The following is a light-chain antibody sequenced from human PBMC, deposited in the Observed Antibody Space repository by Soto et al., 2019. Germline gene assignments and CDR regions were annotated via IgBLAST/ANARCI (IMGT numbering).Light chain of an antibody. J-gene: IGLJ1*01. Sequence: QSVLTQPASVSGSPGQSITISCTGTSSDVGGYNYVSWYQQHPGKAPKLMIYDVSNRPSGVSNRFSGSKSGNTASLPISGIQAEDEADYYCSSYTSSSTRVFGTGTKRTVL. CDR3: SSYTSSSTRV. CDR2: DVS. V-gene: IGLV2-14*01. CDR1: SSDVGGYNY.